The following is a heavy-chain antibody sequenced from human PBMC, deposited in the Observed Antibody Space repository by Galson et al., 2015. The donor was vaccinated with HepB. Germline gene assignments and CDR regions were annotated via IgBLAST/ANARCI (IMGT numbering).Heavy chain of an antibody. V-gene: IGHV6-1*01. CDR3: AREGPCSPTSCYGAGFDS. D-gene: IGHD2-2*01. CDR2: TYYRSKWYN. Sequence: CATSGDSVSGNSAAWNWIRQSPSRGLEWLGRTYYRSKWYNDYAVAVKSRITVNPDTSKNQFSLQLNSVTPGDTAIYYCAREGPCSPTSCYGAGFDSWGQGTLVTVSS. CDR1: GDSVSGNSAA. J-gene: IGHJ5*01.